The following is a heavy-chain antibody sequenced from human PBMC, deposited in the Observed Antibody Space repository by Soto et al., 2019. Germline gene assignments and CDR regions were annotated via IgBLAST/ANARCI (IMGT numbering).Heavy chain of an antibody. CDR2: ISHDESII. J-gene: IGHJ5*02. Sequence: QVQLVESGGGVVQPGRSLRLSCAASGFTFSSYGMNWVRQAPGKGLEWVAVISHDESIIYYTDSVKGRFTISRDNSKNTVYLQLNRQIVADTAVYYCAKEGGVPRGHWFGPWGQGILVTVTS. D-gene: IGHD3-10*01. V-gene: IGHV3-30*18. CDR1: GFTFSSYG. CDR3: AKEGGVPRGHWFGP.